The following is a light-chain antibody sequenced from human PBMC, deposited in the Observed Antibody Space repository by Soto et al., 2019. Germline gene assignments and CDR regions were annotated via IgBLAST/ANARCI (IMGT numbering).Light chain of an antibody. V-gene: IGLV1-44*01. Sequence: QSVLTQPPSASGTPGQRITISCSGSTSNIESHTVNWYQLVPGTAPRLLINTNNQRPSGVPDRFSGSKSGASASLTISGLQSEDAADYYCSSYTTINNLWVFGGGTKLTVL. CDR3: SSYTTINNLWV. CDR2: TNN. CDR1: TSNIESHT. J-gene: IGLJ3*02.